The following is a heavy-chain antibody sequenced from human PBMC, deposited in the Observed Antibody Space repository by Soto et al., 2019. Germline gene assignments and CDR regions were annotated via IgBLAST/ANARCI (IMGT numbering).Heavy chain of an antibody. CDR1: GGTFSSYT. J-gene: IGHJ4*02. CDR2: IIPILGIA. CDR3: AGNRDYDILTGYLPLGY. V-gene: IGHV1-69*02. Sequence: QVQLVQSGAEVKKPGSSVKVSCKASGGTFSSYTISWVRQAPGQGLEWMGRIIPILGIANYAQKFQGRVTITADKSTSTAYMELSSLRSEDTAVYYCAGNRDYDILTGYLPLGYWGQGTLVTVSS. D-gene: IGHD3-9*01.